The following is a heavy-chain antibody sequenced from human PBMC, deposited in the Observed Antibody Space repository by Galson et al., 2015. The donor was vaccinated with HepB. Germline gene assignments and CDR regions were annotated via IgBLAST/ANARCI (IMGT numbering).Heavy chain of an antibody. CDR2: ISSSSSYI. CDR1: GFTFSSYS. Sequence: SLRLSCAASGFTFSSYSMNWVRQAPGKGLEWVSSISSSSSYIYYADSVKGRFTISRDNAKNSLYLQMNSLRAEDTAVYYCARVVSGDYGGTYYYYYYMDVWGKGTTVTVSS. V-gene: IGHV3-21*01. CDR3: ARVVSGDYGGTYYYYYYMDV. J-gene: IGHJ6*03. D-gene: IGHD4-23*01.